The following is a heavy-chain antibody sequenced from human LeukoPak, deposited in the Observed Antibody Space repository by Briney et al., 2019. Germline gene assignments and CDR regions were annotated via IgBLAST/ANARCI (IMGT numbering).Heavy chain of an antibody. CDR2: INHSGST. CDR3: ARDAHYGSGHDAFDI. CDR1: GGSFSGYY. V-gene: IGHV4-34*01. D-gene: IGHD3-10*01. J-gene: IGHJ3*02. Sequence: PSETLSLTCAVCGGSFSGYYWSWIRQPPGKGLEWIGEINHSGSTDYNPSLKSRVAISVDTSKNQFSLKLSSVTAADTAVYYCARDAHYGSGHDAFDIWGQGTMVTVSS.